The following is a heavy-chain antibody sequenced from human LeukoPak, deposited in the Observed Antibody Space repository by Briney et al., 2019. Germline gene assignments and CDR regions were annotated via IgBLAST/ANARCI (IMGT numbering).Heavy chain of an antibody. CDR3: ARDPSLGDYGAFDI. CDR2: IIPIFGTA. V-gene: IGHV1-69*01. J-gene: IGHJ3*02. Sequence: GSSVKVSCKASGGTFSSYAISWVRQAPGQGLEWMGGIIPIFGTANYAQKFQGRVTITADESTSTAYMELSGLRSEDTAVYYCARDPSLGDYGAFDIWGQGTMVTVSS. D-gene: IGHD4-17*01. CDR1: GGTFSSYA.